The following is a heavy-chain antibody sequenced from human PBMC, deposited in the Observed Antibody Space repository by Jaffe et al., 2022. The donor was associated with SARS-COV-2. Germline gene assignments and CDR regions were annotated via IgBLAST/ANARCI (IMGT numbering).Heavy chain of an antibody. CDR3: AREVAAAGFDY. Sequence: EVQLVESGGGLVQPGGSLRLSCAASGFTFSSYEMNWVRQAPGKGLEWVSYISSSGSTIYYADSVKGRFTISRDNAKNSLYLQMNSLRAEDTAVYYCAREVAAAGFDYWGQGTLVTVSS. V-gene: IGHV3-48*03. J-gene: IGHJ4*02. CDR1: GFTFSSYE. CDR2: ISSSGSTI. D-gene: IGHD6-13*01.